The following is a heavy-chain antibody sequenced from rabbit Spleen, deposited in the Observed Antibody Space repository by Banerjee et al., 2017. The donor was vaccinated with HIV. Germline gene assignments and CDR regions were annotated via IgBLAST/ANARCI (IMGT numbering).Heavy chain of an antibody. V-gene: IGHV1S45*01. J-gene: IGHJ6*01. CDR2: IYTGDDGT. Sequence: QEQLEESGGDLVKPGASLTLTCKASGVSFSSGYDMCWVRQAPGKELEWIACIYTGDDGTFYASWAKGRFTISKTSSTTVTLQATSLTVADTATYFCARDTGSSFSSYGMDLWGQGTLVTVS. CDR1: GVSFSSGYD. CDR3: ARDTGSSFSSYGMDL. D-gene: IGHD8-1*01.